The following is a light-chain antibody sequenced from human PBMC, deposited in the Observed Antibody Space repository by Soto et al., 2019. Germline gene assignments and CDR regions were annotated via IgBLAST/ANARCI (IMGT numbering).Light chain of an antibody. J-gene: IGKJ1*01. CDR3: QQYGISPRT. Sequence: EIVLTQSPGTLSLSPGERATLSCRASQSVSSSYLAWYQQKPGQAPRLLIYGASSRATCIPDRFSGSGSGTDFTLTISRLEPDDFAVYYFQQYGISPRTFVPGTKLEIK. CDR1: QSVSSSY. CDR2: GAS. V-gene: IGKV3-20*01.